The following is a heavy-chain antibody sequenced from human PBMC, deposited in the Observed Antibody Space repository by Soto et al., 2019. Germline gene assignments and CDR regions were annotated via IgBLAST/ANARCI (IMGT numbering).Heavy chain of an antibody. Sequence: RASVKVSCKASGGTFSSYAISWVRQAPGQGLEWMGGIIPIFGTANYAQKFQGRVTITADKSTSTAYMELSSLRSEDTAVYYCANLGYSLEHSLDPSGQGTLVTVSS. CDR1: GGTFSSYA. CDR3: ANLGYSLEHSLDP. D-gene: IGHD2-15*01. J-gene: IGHJ5*02. V-gene: IGHV1-69*06. CDR2: IIPIFGTA.